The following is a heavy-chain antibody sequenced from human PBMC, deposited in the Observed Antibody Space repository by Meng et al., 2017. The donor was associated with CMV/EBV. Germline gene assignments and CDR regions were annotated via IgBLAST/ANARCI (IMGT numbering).Heavy chain of an antibody. D-gene: IGHD4-17*01. J-gene: IGHJ4*02. Sequence: ASVKVSCKAPRNFFTRHAITWVRQAPGQGLEWMGWISADNQNTNLIQKFQGRITLTTDTSTSTAYMELRSLRSDDTAVYYCARGGDYGDFHDPFDNWGQGTLVTVSS. CDR1: RNFFTRHA. CDR2: ISADNQNT. V-gene: IGHV1-18*01. CDR3: ARGGDYGDFHDPFDN.